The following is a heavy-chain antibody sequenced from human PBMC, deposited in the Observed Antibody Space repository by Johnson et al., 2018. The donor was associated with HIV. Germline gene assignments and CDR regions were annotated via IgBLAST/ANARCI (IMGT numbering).Heavy chain of an antibody. CDR1: GFTFSSYA. D-gene: IGHD3-22*01. CDR2: ISYDGSNK. J-gene: IGHJ3*02. Sequence: QVQLVESGGGVVQPGRSLRLSCAASGFTFSSYAMHWVRQAPGKGLEWVAVISYDGSNKYYADSVKGRFTISRDNSKNTLYLQMNSRRAEDTAVYYCASDLDTAMLVVVAPNHDAFDIWGQGTMVTVSS. V-gene: IGHV3-30-3*01. CDR3: ASDLDTAMLVVVAPNHDAFDI.